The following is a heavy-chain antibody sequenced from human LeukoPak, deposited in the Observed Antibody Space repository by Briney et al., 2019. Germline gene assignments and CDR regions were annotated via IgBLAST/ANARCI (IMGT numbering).Heavy chain of an antibody. CDR3: ARSVYVGAPAGWFDP. D-gene: IGHD1-26*01. Sequence: KPSETPSLTCTVSGGSISSYYWSWIRQPPGEGLGGIGDIYYSGSTNYNPSLKSRVTISVDTSKNQFSLKLSSVTAADTAVYYCARSVYVGAPAGWFDPWGQGTLVTVSS. V-gene: IGHV4-59*01. CDR2: IYYSGST. J-gene: IGHJ5*02. CDR1: GGSISSYY.